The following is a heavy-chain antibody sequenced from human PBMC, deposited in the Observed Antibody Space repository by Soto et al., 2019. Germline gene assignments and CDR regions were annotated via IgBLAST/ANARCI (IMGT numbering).Heavy chain of an antibody. J-gene: IGHJ4*02. Sequence: SETLSLTCAVYGGSFSGYYWTWIRQPPGTGLEWIGEINHSGSTNYNPSLKSRVTISVDTSKNQVSLKVNSVTAADTAVYYCARDHPHSYGVYYFDYWGQGTPVTVPQ. CDR1: GGSFSGYY. CDR2: INHSGST. V-gene: IGHV4-34*01. CDR3: ARDHPHSYGVYYFDY. D-gene: IGHD5-18*01.